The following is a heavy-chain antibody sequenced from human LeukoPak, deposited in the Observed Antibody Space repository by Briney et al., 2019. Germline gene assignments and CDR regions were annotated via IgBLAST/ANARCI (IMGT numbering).Heavy chain of an antibody. CDR2: IMQDGSEK. CDR3: ARVTTYYDFWSGYYDYYYYYMDV. Sequence: GGSLRLSCAASGFTFSSYWMSWVRQAPGKGLEWVANIMQDGSEKYYVDSVKGRFTISRDNAKNSLYLQMNSLRAKDTAVYYCARVTTYYDFWSGYYDYYYYYMDVWGKGTTVTVSS. V-gene: IGHV3-7*01. J-gene: IGHJ6*03. CDR1: GFTFSSYW. D-gene: IGHD3-3*01.